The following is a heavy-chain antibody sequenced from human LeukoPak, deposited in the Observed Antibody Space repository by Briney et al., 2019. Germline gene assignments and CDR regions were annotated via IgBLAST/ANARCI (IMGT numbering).Heavy chain of an antibody. CDR1: GFTFDDYA. CDR3: AKARYCSGGSCDTIDY. Sequence: PGGSLRLSCAASGFTFDDYAMHWVRQAPGKGLEWVSLISGDGGSTYYADSVKGRFTISRDNSKNSLYLQMNSLRTEDTALYYCAKARYCSGGSCDTIDYWGQGTLSPSPQ. V-gene: IGHV3-43*02. CDR2: ISGDGGST. J-gene: IGHJ4*02. D-gene: IGHD2-15*01.